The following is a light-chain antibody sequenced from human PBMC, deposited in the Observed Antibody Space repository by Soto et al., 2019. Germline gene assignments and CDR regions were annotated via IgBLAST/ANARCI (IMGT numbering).Light chain of an antibody. V-gene: IGKV3-15*01. CDR3: QQYNNWPRT. CDR1: QSVRSN. CDR2: DAS. Sequence: IVMTQSPATLSVSPGESATLSCRASQSVRSNLAWYQQKPGQAPRLLLYDASTRASGIPARFSGSGSGTEFTLAINSLQSEDFAVYYCQQYNNWPRTVGQGTKVDSK. J-gene: IGKJ1*01.